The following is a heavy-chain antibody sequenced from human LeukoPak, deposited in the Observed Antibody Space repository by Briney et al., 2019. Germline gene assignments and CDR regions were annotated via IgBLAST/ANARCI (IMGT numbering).Heavy chain of an antibody. D-gene: IGHD3-22*01. CDR2: INYSGYT. Sequence: SEPLSLTCGVYGGSFSGYYWSWIRQPPGKGLEGIGEINYSGYTNYNPSLKSRVPISVDTSQNQFSLKLSSVTAADTAVYYCARGPYSYDSSGNFDYWGQGTLVTVSS. V-gene: IGHV4-34*01. CDR3: ARGPYSYDSSGNFDY. J-gene: IGHJ4*02. CDR1: GGSFSGYY.